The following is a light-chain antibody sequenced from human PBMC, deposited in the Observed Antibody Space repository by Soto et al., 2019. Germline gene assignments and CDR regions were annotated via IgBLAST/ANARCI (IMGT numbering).Light chain of an antibody. CDR2: DAS. CDR3: HQRSTSPFI. CDR1: QSISIY. J-gene: IGKJ3*01. V-gene: IGKV3-11*01. Sequence: EIVLTQSPATLSLSPGERATLSCRASQSISIYLAWYQQKPDQAPRLLIYDASNRATGIPARFSGSGSGTDFTITISRIETDFFEVYYCHQRSTSPFIFAPGT.